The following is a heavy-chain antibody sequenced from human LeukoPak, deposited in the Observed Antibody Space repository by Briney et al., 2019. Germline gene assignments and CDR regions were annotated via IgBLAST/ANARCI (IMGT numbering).Heavy chain of an antibody. Sequence: ASVKVSCKASGYTFSRYGISWVRQAPGQGLEWMGWISGYNGNTKSAQMVQGRVTMTTDTSTSTAYMELRSPRSDDTAVYYCARATYCSSTSCYIRNDAFDIWGQGTMVTVSS. V-gene: IGHV1-18*01. CDR2: ISGYNGNT. CDR1: GYTFSRYG. CDR3: ARATYCSSTSCYIRNDAFDI. D-gene: IGHD2-2*02. J-gene: IGHJ3*02.